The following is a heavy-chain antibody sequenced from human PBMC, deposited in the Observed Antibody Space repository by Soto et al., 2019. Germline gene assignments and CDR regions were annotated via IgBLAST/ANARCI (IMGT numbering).Heavy chain of an antibody. D-gene: IGHD3-3*01. CDR3: AHRVLRTVFGLVTTTAIYFDF. V-gene: IGHV2-5*02. J-gene: IGHJ4*02. CDR1: GFSLTTSGVG. CDR2: IYLDDDK. Sequence: QITLNESGPTPVKPRQTLTLTCTFSGFSLTTSGVGVGWIRQSPGKAPEWLAPIYLDDDKRYSPSLKSRLTITKDSSKNLVVLTMADLDPADTATYYCAHRVLRTVFGLVTTTAIYFDFWGQGTPVAVSS.